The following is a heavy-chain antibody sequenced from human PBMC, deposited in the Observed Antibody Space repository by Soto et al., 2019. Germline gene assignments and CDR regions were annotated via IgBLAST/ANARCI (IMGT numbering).Heavy chain of an antibody. D-gene: IGHD2-21*01. V-gene: IGHV1-69*04. CDR2: IIPILGIA. CDR1: GGTFSSYT. Sequence: ASVKVSCKASGGTFSSYTISWVRQAPGQGLEWMGRIIPILGIANYAQKFQGRVTITADKTTSTAYMELSSLRSEDTAVYYCARERPRRDSYPPLAYWGQGTLVTVSS. J-gene: IGHJ4*02. CDR3: ARERPRRDSYPPLAY.